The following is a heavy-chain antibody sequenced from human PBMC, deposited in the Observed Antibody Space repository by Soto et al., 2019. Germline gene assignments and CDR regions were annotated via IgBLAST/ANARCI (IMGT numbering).Heavy chain of an antibody. V-gene: IGHV5-51*01. J-gene: IGHJ4*02. CDR1: GHSFTNYW. D-gene: IGHD1-7*01. CDR2: IYSANSLT. CDR3: ASAYNGNYHWDY. Sequence: GESLKISCTGSGHSFTNYWIGWVRQLPGEGLEWMGLIYSANSLTHYSPSFQGHVTISADKSINTAYLQWSSLRASDTAIYYCASAYNGNYHWDYWGQGTLVTVYS.